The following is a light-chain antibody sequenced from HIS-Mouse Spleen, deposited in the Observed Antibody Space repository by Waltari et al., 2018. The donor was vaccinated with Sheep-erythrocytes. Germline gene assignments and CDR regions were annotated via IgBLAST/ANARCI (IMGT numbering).Light chain of an antibody. J-gene: IGLJ1*01. V-gene: IGLV3-21*03. CDR2: DDS. CDR1: NIGSKS. CDR3: QVWDSSSDHNYV. Sequence: SYVLTQPPSVSVAPGKTARITCGGNNIGSKSVHWYQQNPGQAPVLVVYDDSDRPSGVPERLSGSNSGNTATLTISRVEAGDEADYYCQVWDSSSDHNYVFGTGTKVTVL.